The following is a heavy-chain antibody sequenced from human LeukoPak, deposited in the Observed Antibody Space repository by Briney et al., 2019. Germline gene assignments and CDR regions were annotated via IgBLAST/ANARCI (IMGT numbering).Heavy chain of an antibody. J-gene: IGHJ4*02. CDR1: GGSFSGYY. V-gene: IGHV4-34*01. D-gene: IGHD5-24*01. CDR3: ARSEMATRPIDY. CDR2: INHSGST. Sequence: SETLSLTCAVYGGSFSGYYWSWIRQPPGKGLEWIGEINHSGSTNYNPSLKSRVTISVDTSKNQFSLKLSSVTAADTAVYYCARSEMATRPIDYWGQGTLVTVSS.